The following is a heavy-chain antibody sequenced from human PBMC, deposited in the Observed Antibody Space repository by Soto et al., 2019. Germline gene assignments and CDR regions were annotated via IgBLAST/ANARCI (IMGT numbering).Heavy chain of an antibody. CDR3: ASQAGFYYYYGMDV. D-gene: IGHD6-19*01. J-gene: IGHJ6*02. V-gene: IGHV4-39*01. CDR2: IYYSGST. Sequence: SDTLSLTCTITRLSIISTTYYWVWIRKPPGKGLEWIGSIYYSGSTYYNPSLKSRVTISVDTSKNQFSLKLSSVTAADTAVYYCASQAGFYYYYGMDVWGQGTTVTVS. CDR1: RLSIISTTYY.